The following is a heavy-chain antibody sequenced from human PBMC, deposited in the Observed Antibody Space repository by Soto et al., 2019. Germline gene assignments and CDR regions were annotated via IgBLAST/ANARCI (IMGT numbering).Heavy chain of an antibody. CDR3: ARYYCTNGVCSPYYYYYGMDV. D-gene: IGHD2-8*01. CDR2: ISSSSSYI. Sequence: EVQLVESGGGLVKPGGSLRLSCAASGFTFSSYSMNWVRQAPGKGLEWVSSISSSSSYIYYADSVKGRFTISRDNAKNSLYLQMNSLRAEDTSVYYSARYYCTNGVCSPYYYYYGMDVWGQVTTVTVSS. J-gene: IGHJ6*02. CDR1: GFTFSSYS. V-gene: IGHV3-21*01.